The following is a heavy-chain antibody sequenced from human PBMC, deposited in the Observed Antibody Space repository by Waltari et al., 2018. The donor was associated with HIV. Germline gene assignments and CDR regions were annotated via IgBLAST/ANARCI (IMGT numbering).Heavy chain of an antibody. CDR1: GFTFNSAW. J-gene: IGHJ4*02. D-gene: IGHD3-10*01. CDR3: STEEGYGSGSYLDY. V-gene: IGHV3-15*01. CDR2: IKTKTDGGAT. Sequence: EVQLVESGGHLVRPGGCLRLSCTASGFTFNSAWMHWVRQAPGKGLEWVGRIKTKTDGGATDYAAVVKGRFTISRDDSENTLYLQMNSLKTEDTAVYYCSTEEGYGSGSYLDYWGQGTLVTVSS.